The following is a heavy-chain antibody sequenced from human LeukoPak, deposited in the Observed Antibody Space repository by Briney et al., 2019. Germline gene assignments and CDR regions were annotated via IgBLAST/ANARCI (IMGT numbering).Heavy chain of an antibody. CDR1: GFTFTAYS. V-gene: IGHV3-21*01. D-gene: IGHD6-19*01. J-gene: IGHJ6*04. CDR2: ISSSGHYI. Sequence: PGGSLRLSCASSGFTFTAYSMNWVRQAPGKGLEWIPFISSSGHYIYYADSLKGRFTISRDNANSSLYLQISTLKAEDTAVYYCTRQWLRVMDVWGKGTTVTVSS. CDR3: TRQWLRVMDV.